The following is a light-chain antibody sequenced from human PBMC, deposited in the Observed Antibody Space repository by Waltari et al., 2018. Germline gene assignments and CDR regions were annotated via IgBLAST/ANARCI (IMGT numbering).Light chain of an antibody. V-gene: IGLV3-25*03. CDR3: QSADSITTFEV. Sequence: SFELTHPPSESVSPGQTASITRSGEPLPNQYPYWYKQKAGQAPVLVILKDTERPSGIPERFSGSSSGTVVTLTITGVRTEDEADYYCQSADSITTFEVFGGGTKLTVL. J-gene: IGLJ3*02. CDR1: PLPNQY. CDR2: KDT.